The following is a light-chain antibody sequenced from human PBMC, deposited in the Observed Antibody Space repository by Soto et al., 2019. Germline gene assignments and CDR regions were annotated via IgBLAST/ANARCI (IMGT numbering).Light chain of an antibody. J-gene: IGLJ2*01. V-gene: IGLV2-23*02. CDR2: EVN. Sequence: QSALTQPASVSGSPGQSITISCXGTSSXVGSYNFVSWYQQHPGKAPEFIIYEVNKRPSGVSNRFSGSKSGNTASLTISGLQAEDEADYYCCSYADISSVVFGGGTQLTVL. CDR1: SSXVGSYNF. CDR3: CSYADISSVV.